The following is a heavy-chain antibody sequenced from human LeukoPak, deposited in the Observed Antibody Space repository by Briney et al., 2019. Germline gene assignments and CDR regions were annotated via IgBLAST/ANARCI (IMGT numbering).Heavy chain of an antibody. CDR3: ARVSPFRLIVGATSNAFHI. V-gene: IGHV4-38-2*01. CDR1: GYSISSGYY. D-gene: IGHD1-26*01. J-gene: IGHJ3*02. CDR2: IYHSGST. Sequence: SETLSLTCAVSGYSISSGYYWGWIRQPPGKGLEWIGSIYHSGSTYYNPSLKSRVTISLDTSKNTYSMTLSTVSAPDTPVCFSARVSPFRLIVGATSNAFHIWGQGTMVSVS.